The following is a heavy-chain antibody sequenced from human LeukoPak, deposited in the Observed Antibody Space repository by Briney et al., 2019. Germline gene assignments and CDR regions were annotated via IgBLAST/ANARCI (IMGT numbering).Heavy chain of an antibody. CDR3: ARDTSDHYGSGVPNWFDP. J-gene: IGHJ5*02. CDR2: IYYSGST. D-gene: IGHD3-10*01. CDR1: GGSISSSSYY. V-gene: IGHV4-39*07. Sequence: SETLSLTCTVSGGSISSSSYYWGWIRQPPGKGLEWIGSIYYSGSTYYNPSLKSRVTISVDTSKNQFSLKLSSVTAADTAVYYCARDTSDHYGSGVPNWFDPWGQGTLVTVSS.